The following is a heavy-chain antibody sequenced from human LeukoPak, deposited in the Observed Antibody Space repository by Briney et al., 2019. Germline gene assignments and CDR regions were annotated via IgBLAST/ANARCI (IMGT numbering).Heavy chain of an antibody. CDR1: GFTFSSYW. J-gene: IGHJ5*02. CDR2: ISTDGSST. V-gene: IGHV3-74*01. Sequence: PGGSLRLSCAASGFTFSSYWMHWVRQGPGKGLVWVSRISTDGSSTDYADSVKGRFTISRENAKNTLYLQMNSLRADDTAVYYCARTRTLPIAGGFDTWGQGSLVTVSS. CDR3: ARTRTLPIAGGFDT. D-gene: IGHD3-16*01.